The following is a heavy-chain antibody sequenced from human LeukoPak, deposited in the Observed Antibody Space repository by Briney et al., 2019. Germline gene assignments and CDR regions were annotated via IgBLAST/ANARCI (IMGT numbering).Heavy chain of an antibody. Sequence: GGSLRLSCAASGFTFNTYGMGWVRQAPGKGLEWVSGISGSGGATYYADSVKGRFTISRDDPHNTLYLQMNSLRAEDTAVYFCARGGVDYYGSGTYYLMYYFDYWGQGALVTVSS. CDR1: GFTFNTYG. J-gene: IGHJ4*02. D-gene: IGHD3-10*01. CDR3: ARGGVDYYGSGTYYLMYYFDY. V-gene: IGHV3-23*01. CDR2: ISGSGGAT.